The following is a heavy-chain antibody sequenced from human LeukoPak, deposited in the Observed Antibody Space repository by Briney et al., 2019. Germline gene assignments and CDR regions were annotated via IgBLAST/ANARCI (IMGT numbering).Heavy chain of an antibody. Sequence: ASVKVSCKASGYTFTGYYMHWVRQAPGQGLEWMGGIIPIFGTANYAQKFQGRVTITADESTSTAYMELSSLRSEDTAVYYCARDSPPEYCSGGSCYSPSWGQGTLVTVSS. CDR3: ARDSPPEYCSGGSCYSPS. J-gene: IGHJ5*02. CDR1: GYTFTGYY. CDR2: IIPIFGTA. D-gene: IGHD2-15*01. V-gene: IGHV1-69*13.